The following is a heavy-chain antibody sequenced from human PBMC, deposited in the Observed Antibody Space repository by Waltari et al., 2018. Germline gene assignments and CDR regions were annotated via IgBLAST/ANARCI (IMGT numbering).Heavy chain of an antibody. CDR1: GYTFPGYY. CDR2: INPNSGDT. V-gene: IGHV1-2*02. J-gene: IGHJ4*02. Sequence: QVQLVQSGAEVKKPGASVQVSCMASGYTFPGYYMHWVRQAPGQGLEWMGCINPNSGDTNYAQKFQGRVTMTRDTSISTAYMELSSLRSDDTAVYYCARGLGNTDYWGQGTLVTVSS. D-gene: IGHD3-16*01. CDR3: ARGLGNTDY.